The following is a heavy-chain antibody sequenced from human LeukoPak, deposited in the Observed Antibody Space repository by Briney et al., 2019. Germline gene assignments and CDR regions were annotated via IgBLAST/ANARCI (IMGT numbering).Heavy chain of an antibody. Sequence: GGSLRLSCTASGFSFSGHWMHWARQLPGKGLVWVSRISPTGSTTSYAGSVKGRFTVSRDNAKNTLYLQVDNLRAEDTAVYYCARGPNSNWSGLDFWGQGTLLTVSS. CDR2: ISPTGSTT. CDR1: GFSFSGHW. V-gene: IGHV3-74*01. CDR3: ARGPNSNWSGLDF. J-gene: IGHJ4*02. D-gene: IGHD6-6*01.